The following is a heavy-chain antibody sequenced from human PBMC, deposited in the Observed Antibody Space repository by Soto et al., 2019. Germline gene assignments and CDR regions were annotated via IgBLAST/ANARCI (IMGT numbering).Heavy chain of an antibody. CDR3: ARDSLFDDSSGYLDY. V-gene: IGHV3-7*01. CDR2: IKQDGSEK. Sequence: EVQLVESGGGLVQPGGSLRLSCAASGFTFSSYWMSWVRQAPGKGLEWVANIKQDGSEKYYVDSVKGRFTISRDNAKNSLYLQMNSLRAEDTAVYYCARDSLFDDSSGYLDYWGQGTLVTVSS. CDR1: GFTFSSYW. D-gene: IGHD3-22*01. J-gene: IGHJ4*02.